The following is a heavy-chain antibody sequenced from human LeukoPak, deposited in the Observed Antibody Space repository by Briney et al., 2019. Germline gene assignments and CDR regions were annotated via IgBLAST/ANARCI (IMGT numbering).Heavy chain of an antibody. J-gene: IGHJ4*02. Sequence: GGSLRLSCAASGFTFSSYAMSWVRQAPGKGLEWVSAISGGGDSTYHADSVKGRFTISRDRSRNTLYLQMNSLRAEDTAVYFCAKSDCSVISCYVLDYWGQGIPVTVSS. CDR2: ISGGGDST. CDR3: AKSDCSVISCYVLDY. CDR1: GFTFSSYA. D-gene: IGHD2-15*01. V-gene: IGHV3-23*01.